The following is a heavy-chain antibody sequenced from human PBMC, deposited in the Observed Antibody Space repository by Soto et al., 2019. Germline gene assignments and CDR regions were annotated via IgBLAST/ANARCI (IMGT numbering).Heavy chain of an antibody. J-gene: IGHJ4*02. Sequence: ETLSLTCAVYVGSFSGHYWTWIRQSPGKGLEWIGEINHSGSTSQNPSLKSRVSVSVDTSKNQFFLKLRSVTAADTAVSYCARGTCVMVWVQGHAPDKSSFDYWSQGTLVTVSS. CDR2: INHSGST. CDR1: VGSFSGHY. D-gene: IGHD2-21*01. CDR3: ARGTCVMVWVQGHAPDKSSFDY. V-gene: IGHV4-34*01.